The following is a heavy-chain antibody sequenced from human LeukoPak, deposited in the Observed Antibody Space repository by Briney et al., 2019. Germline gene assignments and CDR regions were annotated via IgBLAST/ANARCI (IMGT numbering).Heavy chain of an antibody. CDR3: ARAAYYDILTGYYFWFDP. CDR2: IYYSGST. V-gene: IGHV4-31*03. J-gene: IGHJ5*02. CDR1: GGSISSGGYY. Sequence: SETLSLTCTVSGGSISSGGYYWSWICQHPGKGLEWIGYIYYSGSTYYNPSLKSRVTISVDTSKNQFSLKLSSVTAADTAVYYCARAAYYDILTGYYFWFDPWGQGTLVTVSS. D-gene: IGHD3-9*01.